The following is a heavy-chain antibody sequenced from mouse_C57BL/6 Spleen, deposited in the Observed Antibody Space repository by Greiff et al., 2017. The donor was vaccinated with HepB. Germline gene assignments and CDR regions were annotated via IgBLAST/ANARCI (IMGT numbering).Heavy chain of an antibody. J-gene: IGHJ4*01. Sequence: VQLQQSGAELARPGASVKLSCKASGYTFTSYGISWVKQRTGQGLEWIGEIYPRSGNTYYNEKFKSKATLTADKSSSTAYMELRSLTSEDSAVYFCAREEGYYGSSYDYAMDYWGQGTSVTVSS. CDR2: IYPRSGNT. CDR1: GYTFTSYG. CDR3: AREEGYYGSSYDYAMDY. V-gene: IGHV1-81*01. D-gene: IGHD1-1*01.